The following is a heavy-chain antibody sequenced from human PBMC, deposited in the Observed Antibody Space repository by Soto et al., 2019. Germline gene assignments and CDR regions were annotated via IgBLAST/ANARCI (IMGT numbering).Heavy chain of an antibody. CDR1: GFSFSTFV. V-gene: IGHV3-23*01. J-gene: IGHJ4*02. CDR3: AKDLSESEDFGDDWAPFDY. Sequence: AGGSLRLSCVASGFSFSTFVMSWVRQAPGKGLEWVSRITGSGREGYYADPVRGRFTISRDNSRNTLLLQMNSLRDDDTAVYFCAKDLSESEDFGDDWAPFDYWGRGTQVTVSS. D-gene: IGHD4-17*01. CDR2: ITGSGREG.